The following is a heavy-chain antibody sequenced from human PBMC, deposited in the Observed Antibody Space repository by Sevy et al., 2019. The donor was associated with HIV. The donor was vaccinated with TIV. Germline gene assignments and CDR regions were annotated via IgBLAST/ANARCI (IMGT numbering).Heavy chain of an antibody. CDR1: GYTFIGYY. V-gene: IGHV1-2*02. D-gene: IGHD1-1*01. CDR2: INPNSGGT. Sequence: ASVKVSCKASGYTFIGYYIHWVRQAPGHGLEWMGWINPNSGGTMYAEKFQGRVTMTRDTSITTSYLELSSLRSDDTAVYFCTTAEYTDFAYWGQGTLVTVSS. J-gene: IGHJ4*02. CDR3: TTAEYTDFAY.